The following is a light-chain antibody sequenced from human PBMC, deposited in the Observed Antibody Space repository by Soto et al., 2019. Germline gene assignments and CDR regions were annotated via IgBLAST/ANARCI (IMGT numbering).Light chain of an antibody. CDR3: LQDYSWT. J-gene: IGKJ1*01. V-gene: IGKV1-6*01. Sequence: AIQMTQSPSSLSASVGDRVTITCRASQGIRNGLGWYQQKPGKAPKLLIYAASNLQSWVPSRFSGSGSGTDFTLTISSLQTEDFATYYCLQDYSWTFGQGTMVEIK. CDR1: QGIRNG. CDR2: AAS.